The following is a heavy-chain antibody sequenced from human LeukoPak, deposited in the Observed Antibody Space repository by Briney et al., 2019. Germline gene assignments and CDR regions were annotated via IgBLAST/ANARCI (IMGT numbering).Heavy chain of an antibody. CDR2: ISGSGGER. J-gene: IGHJ4*02. D-gene: IGHD3-10*01. CDR1: GFTFSNYG. CDR3: AKDYYALLWFGEFNRKYYFDY. V-gene: IGHV3-23*01. Sequence: GGSLRLSCAASGFTFSNYGMSWVRQAPGKGLQWVSGISGSGGERYYTESVKGRFTISRDNSKNTLYLQMNSLRAEDTAVYYCAKDYYALLWFGEFNRKYYFDYWGQGTLVTVSS.